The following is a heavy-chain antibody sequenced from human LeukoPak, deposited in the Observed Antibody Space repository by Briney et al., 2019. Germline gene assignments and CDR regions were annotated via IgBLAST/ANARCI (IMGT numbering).Heavy chain of an antibody. V-gene: IGHV3-43D*03. J-gene: IGHJ6*02. CDR2: ISWDGGST. Sequence: GGSLRLSCAASGFTFDDYAMHWVRQAPGKGLEWVSLISWDGGSTYYADSVKGRFTISRDNSKNSLYLQINSLRAEDTALYYCAKDTRGSTYYDILTGYSKRYYYYGMDVWGQGTTVTVSS. CDR1: GFTFDDYA. D-gene: IGHD3-9*01. CDR3: AKDTRGSTYYDILTGYSKRYYYYGMDV.